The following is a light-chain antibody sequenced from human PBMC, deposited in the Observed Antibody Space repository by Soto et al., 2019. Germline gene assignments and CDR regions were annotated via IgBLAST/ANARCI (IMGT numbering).Light chain of an antibody. CDR2: GAS. CDR3: QQVYDFPHT. J-gene: IGKJ2*01. CDR1: QAINNY. V-gene: IGKV1-39*01. Sequence: DIQMTQSPSSLSASVGDRVTITCRTSQAINNYLNWYRKKPGKVPEVLIYGASSLQDGVSSRFTGSASRTYFTLTISSLQPEDFATYYCQQVYDFPHTFGQGTKVEV.